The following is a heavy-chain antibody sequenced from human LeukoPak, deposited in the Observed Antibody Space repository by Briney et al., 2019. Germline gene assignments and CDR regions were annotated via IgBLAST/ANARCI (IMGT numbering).Heavy chain of an antibody. D-gene: IGHD2-15*01. CDR2: IYYSGST. CDR3: ARVRSVVVAATRFDP. CDR1: GGSISSGGYY. V-gene: IGHV4-31*03. J-gene: IGHJ5*02. Sequence: SETLSLTCTVSGGSISSGGYYWSWIRQHPGKGLEWIGYIYYSGSTYYNPSLKSRVTISVDTSKNQFSLKLSSVTAADTAVNYCARVRSVVVAATRFDPWGQGTLVTVSS.